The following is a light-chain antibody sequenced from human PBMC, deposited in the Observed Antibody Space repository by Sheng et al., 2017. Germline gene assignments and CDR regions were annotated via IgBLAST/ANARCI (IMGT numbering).Light chain of an antibody. Sequence: SYELTQPPSVSVSPGQTARITCSGDALPKQYACWYQQKPGQAPVVLIYKDSERPSGIPDRFSGSSSGTTVTLTISGVQAEDEADYYCQSADSTNSWVFGGGTKLTVL. CDR2: KDS. CDR1: ALPKQY. V-gene: IGLV3-25*03. CDR3: QSADSTNSWV. J-gene: IGLJ3*02.